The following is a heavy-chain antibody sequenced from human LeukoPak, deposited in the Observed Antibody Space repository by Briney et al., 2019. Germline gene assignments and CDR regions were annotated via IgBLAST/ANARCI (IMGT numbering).Heavy chain of an antibody. CDR1: GFSLSRSL. CDR2: IKHDGSEK. D-gene: IGHD2-2*01. J-gene: IGHJ4*02. V-gene: IGHV3-7*01. CDR3: VGAPNYACFDY. Sequence: GGALRLSCAASGFSLSRSLMTWVRQAPGKGLEWVANIKHDGSEKYYVDSVKGRFTISRDNAKNSLYLQMNSLRAEDAAVYYCVGAPNYACFDYWGQGTLITVSS.